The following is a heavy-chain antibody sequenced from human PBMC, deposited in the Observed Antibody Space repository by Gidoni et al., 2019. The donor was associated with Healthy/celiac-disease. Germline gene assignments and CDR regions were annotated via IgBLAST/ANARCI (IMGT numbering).Heavy chain of an antibody. CDR2: IKQDGSEK. CDR1: GFTFSSYW. V-gene: IGHV3-7*04. Sequence: EVQLVESGGGLVQPVGSLILSCAASGFTFSSYWMRWVRQAPGKGLEWVANIKQDGSEKYYVDSVKGRFTISRDNAKNSLYLQMNSLRAEDTAVYYCARAYCSSTSCHPDAFDIWGQGTMVTVSS. CDR3: ARAYCSSTSCHPDAFDI. J-gene: IGHJ3*02. D-gene: IGHD2-2*01.